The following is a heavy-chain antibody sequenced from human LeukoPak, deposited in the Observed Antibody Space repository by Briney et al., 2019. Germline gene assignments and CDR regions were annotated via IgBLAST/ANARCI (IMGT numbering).Heavy chain of an antibody. CDR2: INPAGNYG. CDR1: GFTFSNYW. CDR3: VRDWDHYDFDS. D-gene: IGHD3-3*01. V-gene: IGHV3-74*01. Sequence: PGGSLRLACAASGFTFSNYWIHWVRQAPGKGLVWVSRINPAGNYGNYADSVKGRFTISRDNAKNTVYPQMNSLRAEDTALFYCVRDWDHYDFDSWGQGTLVTVSS. J-gene: IGHJ5*01.